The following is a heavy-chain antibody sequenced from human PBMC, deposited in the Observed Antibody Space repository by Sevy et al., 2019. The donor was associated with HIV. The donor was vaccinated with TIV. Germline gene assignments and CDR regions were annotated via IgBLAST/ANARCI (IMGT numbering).Heavy chain of an antibody. CDR2: ISISGADK. CDR3: AKALVETEDKNEFDP. Sequence: GGSLRLSCAASGFTLSSYAMSWVRQAPGKGLEWVSSISISGADKYYADSVKGRFTISRDNSQNRLYLQMNSLRAEDTALYYYAKALVETEDKNEFDPWGQGTLVTVSS. V-gene: IGHV3-23*01. CDR1: GFTLSSYA. J-gene: IGHJ5*02. D-gene: IGHD2-8*02.